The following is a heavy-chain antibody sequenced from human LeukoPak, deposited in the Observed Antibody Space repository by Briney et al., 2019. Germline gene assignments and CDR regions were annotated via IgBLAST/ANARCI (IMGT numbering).Heavy chain of an antibody. Sequence: PGGSLRLSCAASGFTFSRYWMSWVRQAPGKGLEWVGRTRNKANSYTTEYAASVKGRFTISRDDSKNSLYLQMNSLKTEDTAVYYCARETFCGGDCYPYWGQGTLVTVSS. V-gene: IGHV3-72*01. CDR3: ARETFCGGDCYPY. J-gene: IGHJ4*02. CDR1: GFTFSRYW. D-gene: IGHD2-21*02. CDR2: TRNKANSYTT.